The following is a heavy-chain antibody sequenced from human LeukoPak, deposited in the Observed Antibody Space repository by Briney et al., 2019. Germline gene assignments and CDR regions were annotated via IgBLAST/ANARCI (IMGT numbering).Heavy chain of an antibody. CDR1: GYTFTSYG. CDR3: ARVRSRRGIVVVITSAWLDP. V-gene: IGHV1-18*01. J-gene: IGHJ5*02. CDR2: ISAYNGNT. Sequence: ASVKVSCKASGYTFTSYGISWVRQAPGQGLEWMGWISAYNGNTNYAQKLQGRVTMTTDTSTSTAYMELRSLRSDDTAVYYCARVRSRRGIVVVITSAWLDPWGQGTLVTVSS. D-gene: IGHD3-22*01.